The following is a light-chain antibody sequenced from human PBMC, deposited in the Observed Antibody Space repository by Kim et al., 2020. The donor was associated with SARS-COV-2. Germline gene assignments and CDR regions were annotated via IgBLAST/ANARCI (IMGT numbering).Light chain of an antibody. CDR3: QTWGTGINV. CDR2: LNSDGSH. Sequence: QLVLTQSPSASASLGASVKLTCTLSSGHSSYAIAWHQQQPEKGPRYLMKLNSDGSHSKGDGIPDRFSGSSSGAERYLTISSLQSEDEADYYCQTWGTGINVFCGGTQLTVL. V-gene: IGLV4-69*01. J-gene: IGLJ3*02. CDR1: SGHSSYA.